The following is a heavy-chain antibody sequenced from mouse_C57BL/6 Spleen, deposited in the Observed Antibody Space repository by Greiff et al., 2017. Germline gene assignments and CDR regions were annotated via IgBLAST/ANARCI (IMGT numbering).Heavy chain of an antibody. CDR2: INPNYGTT. D-gene: IGHD1-1*01. V-gene: IGHV1-39*01. CDR1: GYSFTDYN. CDR3: ARNYYGSSYGDWYFDV. J-gene: IGHJ1*03. Sequence: LVKPGASVKISCKASGYSFTDYNMNWVKQSNGKSLEWSGVINPNYGTTSYNQKFKGKATLTVDQSSSTAYMQLNSLTSEDSAVYYCARNYYGSSYGDWYFDVWGTGTTGTVSS.